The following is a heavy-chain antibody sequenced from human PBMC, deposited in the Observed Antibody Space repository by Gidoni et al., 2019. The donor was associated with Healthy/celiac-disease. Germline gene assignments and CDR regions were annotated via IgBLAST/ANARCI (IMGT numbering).Heavy chain of an antibody. CDR3: AKVQSWNDVRKPMDV. D-gene: IGHD1-1*01. CDR2: ISVSGGST. CDR1: GFTCSSYA. Sequence: EVQLLESGGGSVQPGGSLRLSCAASGFTCSSYAMSWVRQAPGQGLEWVSAISVSGGSTYYADSVKGRFTISRDNSKNTLYLQMNSLRAEDTAVYYCAKVQSWNDVRKPMDVWGQGTTVTVSS. V-gene: IGHV3-23*01. J-gene: IGHJ6*02.